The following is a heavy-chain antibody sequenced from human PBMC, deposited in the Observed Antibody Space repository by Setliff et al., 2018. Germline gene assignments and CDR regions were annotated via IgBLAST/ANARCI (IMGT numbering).Heavy chain of an antibody. J-gene: IGHJ4*02. CDR3: ASARPHFGVVIRSPPDY. CDR2: INTNTGNP. CDR1: AYTFTSYA. Sequence: ASVKVSCKASAYTFTSYAMNWVRQAPGQGLEWMGWINTNTGNPTYAQGFTGRFVCSLDTSVSTAYLQISSLKAEDTAVYYCASARPHFGVVIRSPPDYWGQGTLVTVSS. D-gene: IGHD3-3*01. V-gene: IGHV7-4-1*02.